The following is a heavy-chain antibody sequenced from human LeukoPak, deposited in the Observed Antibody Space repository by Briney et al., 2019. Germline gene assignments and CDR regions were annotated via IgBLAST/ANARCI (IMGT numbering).Heavy chain of an antibody. CDR3: ARSGRWLQWYYFDY. V-gene: IGHV3-11*01. J-gene: IGHJ4*02. D-gene: IGHD5-24*01. CDR1: GFTFSEHS. CDR2: MSSRGNTI. Sequence: RGSLRLSCTASGFTFSEHSMTWIRLAPGKGLECVSYMSSRGNTIYYADSVKGRFTISRDNAKSSLYLQMNNLGAEDTAVYYCARSGRWLQWYYFDYWGQGTVVTVSA.